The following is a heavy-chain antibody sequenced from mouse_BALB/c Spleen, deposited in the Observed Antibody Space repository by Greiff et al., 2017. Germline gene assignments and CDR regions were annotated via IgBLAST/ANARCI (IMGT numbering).Heavy chain of an antibody. V-gene: IGHV6-6*02. Sequence: EVKLEESGGGLVQPGGSMKLSCVASGFTFSNYWMNWVRQSPEKGLEWVAEIRLKSNNYATHYAESVKGRFTISRDDSKSSVYLQMNNLRAEDTGIYYCTRIHYYGYDAMDYWGQGTSVTVSA. CDR3: TRIHYYGYDAMDY. CDR1: GFTFSNYW. CDR2: IRLKSNNYAT. J-gene: IGHJ4*01. D-gene: IGHD1-2*01.